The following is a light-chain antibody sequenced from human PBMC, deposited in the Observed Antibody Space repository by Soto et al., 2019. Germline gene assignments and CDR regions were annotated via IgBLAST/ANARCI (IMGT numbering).Light chain of an antibody. V-gene: IGLV2-14*01. J-gene: IGLJ2*01. Sequence: QSALTQPASVSGSPGQSITISCTGTSSDVGGYNYVSWYQPHPGKAPKLMIYDVSNRPSGVSNRFSGSKSGNTASLTISGLQAEDEADYYCSSYTTSGSLVFGGGTKLTVL. CDR1: SSDVGGYNY. CDR3: SSYTTSGSLV. CDR2: DVS.